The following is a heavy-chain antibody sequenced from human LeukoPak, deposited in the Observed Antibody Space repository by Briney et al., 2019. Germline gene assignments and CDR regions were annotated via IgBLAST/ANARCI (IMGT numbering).Heavy chain of an antibody. Sequence: SETLSLTCAVYGRSFSGYYWSWIRQPPGKGLEWIGEINHSGSTNYNPSLKSRVTISVDTSKNQFSLKLSSVTAADTAVYYCARRAKSVTTGLQGLDYWGQGTLVTVSS. CDR1: GRSFSGYY. CDR2: INHSGST. CDR3: ARRAKSVTTGLQGLDY. V-gene: IGHV4-34*01. J-gene: IGHJ4*02. D-gene: IGHD4-17*01.